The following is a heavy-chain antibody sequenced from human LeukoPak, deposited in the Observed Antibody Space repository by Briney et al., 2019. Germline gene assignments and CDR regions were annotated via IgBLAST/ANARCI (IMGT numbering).Heavy chain of an antibody. J-gene: IGHJ4*02. CDR2: INAGNGNT. D-gene: IGHD5-18*01. V-gene: IGHV1-3*01. Sequence: ASVKVSCKASGYTFTSYAMHWVRQAPGQRLEWMGWINAGNGNTKYSQKFQGRVTITRDTSASTAYMELSSLRSEDTAVYYCARGAQRRYGDTAMVAFFDYWGQGTLVTVSS. CDR3: ARGAQRRYGDTAMVAFFDY. CDR1: GYTFTSYA.